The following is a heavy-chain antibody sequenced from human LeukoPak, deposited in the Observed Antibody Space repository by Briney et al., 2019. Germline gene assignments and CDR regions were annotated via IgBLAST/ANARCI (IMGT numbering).Heavy chain of an antibody. CDR3: ARVAYYYDSSGVDY. V-gene: IGHV4-34*01. CDR2: INHSGST. D-gene: IGHD3-22*01. Sequence: PSETLSLTCAVYGGSFSGYYWSWIRQPPGKGLEWIGEINHSGSTNYNPSLKSRVTISVDTSKNQFSLKLSSVTAADTAVYYCARVAYYYDSSGVDYWGQGTLVTVSS. J-gene: IGHJ4*02. CDR1: GGSFSGYY.